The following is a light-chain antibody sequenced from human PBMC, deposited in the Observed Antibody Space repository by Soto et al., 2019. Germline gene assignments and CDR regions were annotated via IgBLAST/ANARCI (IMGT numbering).Light chain of an antibody. CDR1: QSLLHTNGHNS. J-gene: IGKJ1*01. V-gene: IGKV2-28*01. Sequence: DIVMTQSPLSLPVTPGEPASISCRSSQSLLHTNGHNSLDWYLQKPGQSPQLLIYLGSNRASGVPDRFSGSGSGTDFTLKISRVEAEDVGVYYCMQALQTPPTFGQGTKGEI. CDR2: LGS. CDR3: MQALQTPPT.